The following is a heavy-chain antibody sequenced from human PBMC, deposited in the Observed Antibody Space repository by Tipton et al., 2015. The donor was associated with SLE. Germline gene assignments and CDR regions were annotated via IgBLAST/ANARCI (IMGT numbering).Heavy chain of an antibody. J-gene: IGHJ3*02. V-gene: IGHV4-34*01. CDR2: INHSGST. CDR1: GGSFSGYY. CDR3: ARGLGHCSSTSCYTSDAFDI. D-gene: IGHD2-2*02. Sequence: LRLSCAVYGGSFSGYYWSWIRQPPGKGLEWIGEINHSGSTNYNPSLKSRVTISVDTSKNQFSLKLSSVTAADTAVYYCARGLGHCSSTSCYTSDAFDIWGQGTTVTVSS.